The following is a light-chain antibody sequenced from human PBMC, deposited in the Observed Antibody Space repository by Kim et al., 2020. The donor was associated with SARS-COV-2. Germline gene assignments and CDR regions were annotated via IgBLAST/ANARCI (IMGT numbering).Light chain of an antibody. CDR2: DVS. Sequence: ASGSPGQSVPISCTGTSGDVSWFQQHPGKAPKLMIYDVSKRPSGVPDRFSGSKSGNTASLTVSGLQAEDEAVYYCSSYAGNNNWIFGGGTQLTVL. CDR1: SGD. V-gene: IGLV2-8*01. CDR3: SSYAGNNNWI. J-gene: IGLJ2*01.